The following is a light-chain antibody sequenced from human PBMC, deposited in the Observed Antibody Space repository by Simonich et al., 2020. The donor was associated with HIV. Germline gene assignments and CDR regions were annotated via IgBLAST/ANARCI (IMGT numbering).Light chain of an antibody. CDR1: SSDVGSYNL. CDR2: EGS. Sequence: QSALTQPVSLSGSPGQSITISCTGTSSDVGSYNLVSWYQQHPGKAPKLMIYEGSKRPSGVSNRFSGSKSGNTASLTISGLQAEDEADYYCCSYGSRSTLVFGGGTKLTVL. CDR3: CSYGSRSTLV. V-gene: IGLV2-23*01. J-gene: IGLJ2*01.